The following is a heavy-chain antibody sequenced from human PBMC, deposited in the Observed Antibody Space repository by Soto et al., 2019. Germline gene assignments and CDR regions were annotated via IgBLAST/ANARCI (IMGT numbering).Heavy chain of an antibody. CDR1: GGSISSSNW. D-gene: IGHD3-10*01. V-gene: IGHV4-4*02. CDR2: IYHSGST. CDR3: ARVRYYYGSGSYYPEYSYGMDV. Sequence: PSETLSLTSAVSGGSISSSNWWSWVRQPPGKGLEWIGEIYHSGSTNYNPSLKSRVTISVDKSKNQFSLKLSSVTAADTAVYYCARVRYYYGSGSYYPEYSYGMDVWGQGTTVTVSS. J-gene: IGHJ6*02.